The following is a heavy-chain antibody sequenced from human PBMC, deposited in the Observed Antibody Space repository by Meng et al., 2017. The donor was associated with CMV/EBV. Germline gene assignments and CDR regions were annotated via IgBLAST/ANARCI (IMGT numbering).Heavy chain of an antibody. D-gene: IGHD3-10*01. CDR2: ISSSSSYI. J-gene: IGHJ3*02. V-gene: IGHV3-21*01. Sequence: GESLKISCAASGFTFSSYSMNWVRQAPGKGLEWVSSISSSSSYIYYADSVKGRFTISRDNAKNSLYLQMNSLRAEDTAVYYCARYYYGSGSYSGAFDIWGQGTMVTVS. CDR1: GFTFSSYS. CDR3: ARYYYGSGSYSGAFDI.